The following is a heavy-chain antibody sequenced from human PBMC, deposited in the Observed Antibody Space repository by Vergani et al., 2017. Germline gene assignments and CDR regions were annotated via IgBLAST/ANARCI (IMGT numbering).Heavy chain of an antibody. CDR3: AKDQRDTAMVSSRYYYYGMDV. Sequence: EVQLLESGGGLVQPGGSLRLSCAASGFTFSSYAMSWVRQAPGKGLGWVSAISGSGGSTYSADSVKGRFTISRDNSKNTLYLQMNSLRAEDTAVYYCAKDQRDTAMVSSRYYYYGMDVWGQGTTVTVSS. D-gene: IGHD5-18*01. V-gene: IGHV3-23*01. CDR2: ISGSGGST. CDR1: GFTFSSYA. J-gene: IGHJ6*02.